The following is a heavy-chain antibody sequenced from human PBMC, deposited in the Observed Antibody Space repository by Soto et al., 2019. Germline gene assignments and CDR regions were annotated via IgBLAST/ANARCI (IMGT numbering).Heavy chain of an antibody. Sequence: GGSLRLSCGASGFTFGRYAMTWVRQAPGKGLEWVSAITASGGTTYYADSVKGRFSISRDNAKRSLYLQMMSLTAEDTAIYYCVRGGGGGLFDPWGQGTMVTVSS. CDR2: ITASGGTT. CDR1: GFTFGRYA. CDR3: VRGGGGGLFDP. J-gene: IGHJ5*02. D-gene: IGHD2-15*01. V-gene: IGHV3-23*01.